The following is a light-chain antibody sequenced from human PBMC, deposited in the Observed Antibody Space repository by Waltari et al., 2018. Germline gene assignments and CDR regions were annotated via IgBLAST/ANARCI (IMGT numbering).Light chain of an antibody. CDR2: DVS. Sequence: QSALTQPRSVSGSPGQSVPISCTGTSSAVGGYHHVSWYQQHPGKAPKLMIYDVSKRPSGVPDRFSGSKSGNTASLTISGLQAEDEADYYCCSYAGSYTLYVFGTGTKVTVL. V-gene: IGLV2-11*01. CDR1: SSAVGGYHH. CDR3: CSYAGSYTLYV. J-gene: IGLJ1*01.